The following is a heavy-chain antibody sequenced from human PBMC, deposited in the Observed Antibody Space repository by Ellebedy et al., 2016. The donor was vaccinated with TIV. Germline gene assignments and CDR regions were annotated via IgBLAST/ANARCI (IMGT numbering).Heavy chain of an antibody. CDR1: GGSISSGGYS. CDR3: ARGPYSSSRSNWFDP. J-gene: IGHJ5*02. Sequence: SETLSLXCAVSGGSISSGGYSWSWIRQPPGKGLEWIGYIYHSGSTYYNPSLKSRVTISVDRSKNQFSLKLSSVTAADTAVYYCARGPYSSSRSNWFDPWGQGTLVTVSS. CDR2: IYHSGST. V-gene: IGHV4-30-2*01. D-gene: IGHD6-13*01.